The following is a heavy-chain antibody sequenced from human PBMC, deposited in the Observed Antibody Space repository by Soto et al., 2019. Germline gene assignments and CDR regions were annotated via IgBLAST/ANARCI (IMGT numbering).Heavy chain of an antibody. CDR1: GSTFSNAW. J-gene: IGHJ4*01. V-gene: IGHV3-15*07. D-gene: IGHD3-22*01. CDR2: VKSKNDGGTT. Sequence: GESLKISCAASGSTFSNAWINWVRQAPGKGLEWVGRVKSKNDGGTTDFAAPVKGRFAISRDDSKNMVYLEMNSLQTEDTAIYYCTTDSYITSIIVRFDYWGHGTLVTVSS. CDR3: TTDSYITSIIVRFDY.